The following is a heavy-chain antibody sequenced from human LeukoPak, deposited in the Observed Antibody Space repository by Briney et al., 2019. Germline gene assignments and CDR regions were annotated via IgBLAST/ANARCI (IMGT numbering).Heavy chain of an antibody. V-gene: IGHV4-38-2*01. D-gene: IGHD3-3*01. CDR3: ASCRLRFLDLDY. CDR2: IYHSGST. Sequence: SETLSLTCAVSGYSISSGYYWGWIRQPPGKGLEWIGSIYHSGSTYYNPSLKSRVTISVDTSKNQFSLKLSSVTAADTAVYYCASCRLRFLDLDYLGPGNLVHVSS. CDR1: GYSISSGYY. J-gene: IGHJ4*02.